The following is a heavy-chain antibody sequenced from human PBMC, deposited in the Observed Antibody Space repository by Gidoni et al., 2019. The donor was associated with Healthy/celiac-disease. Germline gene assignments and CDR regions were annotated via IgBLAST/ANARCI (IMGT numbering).Heavy chain of an antibody. Sequence: QVQLQQWGAGLLKPSETLSLTCAVYGGSFSGYYWSWIRQPPGKGLEWIGEINHSGSTNYNPSLKSRVTISVDTSKNQFSLKLSSVTAADTAVYYCAGVLRYFDWSQSPNNEMDVWGQGTTVTVSS. CDR3: AGVLRYFDWSQSPNNEMDV. CDR2: INHSGST. V-gene: IGHV4-34*01. CDR1: GGSFSGYY. J-gene: IGHJ6*02. D-gene: IGHD3-9*01.